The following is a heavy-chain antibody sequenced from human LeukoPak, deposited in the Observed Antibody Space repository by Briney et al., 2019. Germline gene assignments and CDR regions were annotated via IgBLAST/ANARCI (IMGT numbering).Heavy chain of an antibody. D-gene: IGHD4-11*01. V-gene: IGHV4-39*01. CDR3: ARQSGFYSNSSYYYYGMDV. J-gene: IGHJ6*02. Sequence: PSETLSLTCTVSGGSISSSSYYWGWIRQPPGKGLEWIGSIYYSGSTYYNPSLKSRVTISVDTSKNQFSLKLSSVTAADTAVYYCARQSGFYSNSSYYYYGMDVWGHGTTVTVSS. CDR2: IYYSGST. CDR1: GGSISSSSYY.